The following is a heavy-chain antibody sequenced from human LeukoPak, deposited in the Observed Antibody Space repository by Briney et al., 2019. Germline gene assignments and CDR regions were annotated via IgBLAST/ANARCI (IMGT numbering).Heavy chain of an antibody. CDR3: ARVGYGGSYLGASDI. V-gene: IGHV5-51*01. CDR1: GYTFTTYW. CDR2: IYPGDSDT. Sequence: GESLKISCKGSGYTFTTYWIGCVRQMPGKGLEWMGIIYPGDSDTRYSPSFQGQVTISADKSITTAYLQWSSLKASDTAMFYCARVGYGGSYLGASDIWGQGTMLTVSS. J-gene: IGHJ3*02. D-gene: IGHD1-26*01.